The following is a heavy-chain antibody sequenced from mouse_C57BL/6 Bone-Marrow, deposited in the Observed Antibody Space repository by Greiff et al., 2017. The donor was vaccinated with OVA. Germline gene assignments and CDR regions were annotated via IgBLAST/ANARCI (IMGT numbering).Heavy chain of an antibody. CDR3: ARRGFRDWYFDV. V-gene: IGHV1-54*01. J-gene: IGHJ1*03. CDR2: FNPGSGGT. D-gene: IGHD3-2*02. CDR1: GYAFTNYL. Sequence: QVQLQQSGAELVRPGTSVKVSCKASGYAFTNYLLEGVKQRSGQGLEWIGVFNPGSGGTNYNEKFKGKATLTADKSSSTAYMQLSGLTSEVSSVFFCARRGFRDWYFDVWGTGTTVTVSS.